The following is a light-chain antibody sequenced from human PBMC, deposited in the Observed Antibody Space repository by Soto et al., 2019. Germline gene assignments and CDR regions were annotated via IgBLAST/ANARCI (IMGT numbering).Light chain of an antibody. J-gene: IGLJ1*01. V-gene: IGLV2-14*01. Sequence: QSVLNQPASVSGSPGQSITISCTGTSSDVGGYNYVSWYQQHPGKAPKLMIYDVSNRPSGVSDRFSGSKSGNTASLTISGLQAEDEADFYCSSYTSTYTYVFGTGTKVTVL. CDR1: SSDVGGYNY. CDR2: DVS. CDR3: SSYTSTYTYV.